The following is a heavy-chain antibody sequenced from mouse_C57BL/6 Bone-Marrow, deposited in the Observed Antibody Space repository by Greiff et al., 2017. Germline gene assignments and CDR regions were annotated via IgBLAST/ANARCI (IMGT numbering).Heavy chain of an antibody. CDR3: ARPSCEN. Sequence: QVQLQQPGAELVRPGTSVRLSCKASGYTFTSYWMHGVKQRPGQGLEWIGVIDPSDSYTTYNQKLKGKATLTVDTSSRTAYMQLSSLTSEDSAVYYCARPSCENWGQGTLVTVSA. J-gene: IGHJ3*01. CDR2: IDPSDSYT. V-gene: IGHV1-59*01. CDR1: GYTFTSYW.